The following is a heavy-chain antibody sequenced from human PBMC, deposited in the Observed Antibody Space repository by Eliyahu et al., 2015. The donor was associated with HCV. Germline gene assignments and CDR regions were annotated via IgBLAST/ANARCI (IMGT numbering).Heavy chain of an antibody. J-gene: IGHJ2*01. CDR1: GFTFSSXX. Sequence: QVQLVESGGGVVQPGRSLRLSCAAAGFTFSSXXLPWVRQAPGKGLGWVAVIWYDGSNKYYADSVKGRFTISRDNSKNTLYLQMNSLRAEDTAVYYCARDRQGDYDSPSENDWYFDLWGRGTLVTVSS. CDR3: ARDRQGDYDSPSENDWYFDL. CDR2: IWYDGSNK. V-gene: IGHV3-33*01. D-gene: IGHD2-21*02.